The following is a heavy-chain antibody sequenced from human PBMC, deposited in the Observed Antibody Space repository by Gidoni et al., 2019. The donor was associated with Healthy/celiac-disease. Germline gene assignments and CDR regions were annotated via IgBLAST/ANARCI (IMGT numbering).Heavy chain of an antibody. V-gene: IGHV3-66*01. CDR3: ARDRYDSSGYHFDY. CDR2: IYSGGST. Sequence: EVQLVESGGGLVQPGGSLRLSCAASGFTVSSNYMSWVRQAPGKGLEWVSVIYSGGSTYYADSVKGRFTISRDNSKNTLYLQMNSLRAEDTAVYYCARDRYDSSGYHFDYWGQGTLVTVSS. D-gene: IGHD3-22*01. J-gene: IGHJ4*02. CDR1: GFTVSSNY.